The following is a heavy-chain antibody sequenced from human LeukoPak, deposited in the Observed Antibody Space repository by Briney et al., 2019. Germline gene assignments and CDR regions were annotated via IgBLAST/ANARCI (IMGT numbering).Heavy chain of an antibody. V-gene: IGHV3-23*01. Sequence: TGGSLRLSCAASGFTFSSYALSGVRQAPGKGLEWVSAISVSGGSAFYADSVRGRFTISRDNSKNTLYLQMDSLRVEDTALYYCAKTLLPGRSRLDYWGQGTLVTVSS. CDR1: GFTFSSYA. CDR2: ISVSGGSA. D-gene: IGHD2/OR15-2a*01. CDR3: AKTLLPGRSRLDY. J-gene: IGHJ4*02.